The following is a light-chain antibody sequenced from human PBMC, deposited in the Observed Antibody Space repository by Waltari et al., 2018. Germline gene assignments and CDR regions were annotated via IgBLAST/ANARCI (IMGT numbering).Light chain of an antibody. J-gene: IGKJ1*01. CDR2: KAS. CDR1: QSISKY. CDR3: QQYDSFSPLT. V-gene: IGKV1-5*03. Sequence: DIEMTQSPSTLSASVGDRVTIHCRATQSISKYLVWYQQTPGKAPKLLIYKASSLESGVPSRFSAGGSGTEFTLTISDLQPEDFGTYYCQQYDSFSPLTFGQGTKVDI.